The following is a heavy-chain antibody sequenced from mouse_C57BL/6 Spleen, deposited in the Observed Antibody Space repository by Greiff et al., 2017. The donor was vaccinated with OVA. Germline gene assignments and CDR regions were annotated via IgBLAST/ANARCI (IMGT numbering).Heavy chain of an antibody. V-gene: IGHV1-80*01. CDR2: IYPGDGDT. Sequence: VQLQQSGAELVKPGASVKISCKASGYAFSSYWMTWVKQRPGKGLEWIGQIYPGDGDTNYNGKFKGKATLTADKSSSTAYMQLSSLTSEDSAVYFCARHYDVRGYAMDYWGQGTSVTVSS. D-gene: IGHD2-4*01. J-gene: IGHJ4*01. CDR3: ARHYDVRGYAMDY. CDR1: GYAFSSYW.